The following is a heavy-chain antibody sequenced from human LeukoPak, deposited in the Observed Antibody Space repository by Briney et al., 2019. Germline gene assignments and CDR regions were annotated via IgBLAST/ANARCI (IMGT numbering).Heavy chain of an antibody. V-gene: IGHV4-34*01. D-gene: IGHD3-10*01. J-gene: IGHJ3*02. Sequence: SETLSLTCAVYGGSFSGYYWSWIRQPPGKGLEWIGEINHSGSTNYNPSLKSRVTISVDTSKNQFSLKLSSVAAADTAVYYCAREYGSGSYPTFDIWGQGTMVTVSS. CDR2: INHSGST. CDR3: AREYGSGSYPTFDI. CDR1: GGSFSGYY.